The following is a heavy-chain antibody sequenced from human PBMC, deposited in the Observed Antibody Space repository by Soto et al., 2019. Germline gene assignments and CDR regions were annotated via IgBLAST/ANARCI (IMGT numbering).Heavy chain of an antibody. Sequence: PGESLKISCKGSGYSFTSYWIGWSRQMAGKGLEWMGIIYPGEPDSRYSPSFQGQVTISAAKCISTAHLLWSSLKASDTAMYYCSRQVSHHDSWTTRYYCCEMEVRCQESTLTVSS. CDR2: IYPGEPDS. D-gene: IGHD3-3*01. J-gene: IGHJ6*02. CDR1: GYSFTSYW. V-gene: IGHV5-51*01. CDR3: SRQVSHHDSWTTRYYCCEMEV.